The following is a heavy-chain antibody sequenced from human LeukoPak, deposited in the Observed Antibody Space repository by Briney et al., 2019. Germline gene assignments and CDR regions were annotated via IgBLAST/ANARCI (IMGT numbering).Heavy chain of an antibody. Sequence: GGSLRLSCAASGFTFSGSWMHWVRQAPGKGLVWVSYITSSGSTIYYADSVKGRFTISRDNAKTSLYLQMNSLRAEDTAVYYCASEFIVGATFDYWGQGTLVTVSS. CDR2: ITSSGSTI. D-gene: IGHD1-26*01. CDR3: ASEFIVGATFDY. J-gene: IGHJ4*02. V-gene: IGHV3-48*04. CDR1: GFTFSGSW.